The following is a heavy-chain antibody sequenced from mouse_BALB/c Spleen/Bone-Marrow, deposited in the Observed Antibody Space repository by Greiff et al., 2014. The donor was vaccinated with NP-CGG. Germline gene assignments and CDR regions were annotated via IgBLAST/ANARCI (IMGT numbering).Heavy chain of an antibody. D-gene: IGHD1-1*01. CDR2: IDPANGNT. CDR1: GFNIKDTY. CDR3: ATYYYGSSWGFAY. V-gene: IGHV14-3*02. Sequence: ESGAELVKPGASVKLSCTASGFNIKDTYMHWVKQRPEQGLEWIGRIDPANGNTKYDPKFQGKATITADTSSNTAYLRLSSLTSEDTAVYYCATYYYGSSWGFAYWGQGTLVTVSA. J-gene: IGHJ3*01.